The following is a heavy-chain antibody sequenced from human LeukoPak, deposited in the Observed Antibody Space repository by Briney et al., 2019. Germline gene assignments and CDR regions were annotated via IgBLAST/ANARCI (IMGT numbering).Heavy chain of an antibody. Sequence: GESLKISCKGSGYSFTSYWIGWVRQMPGKGLEWMGIIYPGDSGTRYNPSFQGHVTISADKSISTAYLQWSTLQASDTAMYYCARQAATAYDYFDYWGQGTLVTVSS. CDR1: GYSFTSYW. CDR3: ARQAATAYDYFDY. CDR2: IYPGDSGT. J-gene: IGHJ4*02. D-gene: IGHD1-1*01. V-gene: IGHV5-51*01.